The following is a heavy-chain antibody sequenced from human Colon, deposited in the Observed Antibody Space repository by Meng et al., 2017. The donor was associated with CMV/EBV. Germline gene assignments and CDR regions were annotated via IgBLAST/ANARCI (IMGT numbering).Heavy chain of an antibody. D-gene: IGHD4/OR15-4a*01. V-gene: IGHV3-30-3*01. Sequence: GGSLRLSCSGSGFTFNTYPINWVRQAPGKGLEWVAIISYDGGNSYYADSVKGRFTLSRDNSKNTVYLQMNSLRPEDTAVYYCARGADLDFWGQGTLVTVSS. CDR3: ARGADLDF. CDR1: GFTFNTYP. J-gene: IGHJ4*02. CDR2: ISYDGGNS.